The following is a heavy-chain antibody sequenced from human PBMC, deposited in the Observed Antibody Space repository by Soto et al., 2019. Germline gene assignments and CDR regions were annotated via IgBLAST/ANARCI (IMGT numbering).Heavy chain of an antibody. Sequence: VGSLRLSCAASGFTFSSYAMSWFRQAPVKGLEWVSSISGSGDRTYYADSVTGRFTISRDNSKNTLYLQMHSLGVEDTAVYFCAKDTVAIRSFYFDSWAQGTLVTVSS. J-gene: IGHJ4*02. V-gene: IGHV3-23*01. CDR2: ISGSGDRT. D-gene: IGHD2-21*01. CDR1: GFTFSSYA. CDR3: AKDTVAIRSFYFDS.